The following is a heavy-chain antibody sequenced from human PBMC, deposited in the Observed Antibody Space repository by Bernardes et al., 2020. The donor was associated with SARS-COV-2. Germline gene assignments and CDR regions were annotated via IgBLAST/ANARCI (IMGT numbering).Heavy chain of an antibody. D-gene: IGHD2-8*02. CDR3: AILGFCTGNNC. J-gene: IGHJ4*02. Sequence: ASAKVSCKAFGHTLTSYNFNWVRQAPGQGLEWMGWISGYNGNTDHARNLQGRVTMTTDTSTSTVYMELRNLTSNDTAVYYCAILGFCTGNNCWGQGTLVTVSS. V-gene: IGHV1-18*04. CDR1: GHTLTSYN. CDR2: ISGYNGNT.